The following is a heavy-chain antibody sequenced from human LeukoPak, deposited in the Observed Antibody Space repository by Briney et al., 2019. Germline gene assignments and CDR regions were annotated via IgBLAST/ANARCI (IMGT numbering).Heavy chain of an antibody. CDR3: ARAFWTTGYFDY. D-gene: IGHD3/OR15-3a*01. CDR2: ISSNGGST. Sequence: GGSLRLSCAASGFTFSSYAMHWVRQAPGKGLEYVSAISSNGGSTYYANSVKDRFTISRDNSKNTLYLQMGSLRAEDMAVYYCARAFWTTGYFDYWGQGTLVTVSS. V-gene: IGHV3-64*01. CDR1: GFTFSSYA. J-gene: IGHJ4*02.